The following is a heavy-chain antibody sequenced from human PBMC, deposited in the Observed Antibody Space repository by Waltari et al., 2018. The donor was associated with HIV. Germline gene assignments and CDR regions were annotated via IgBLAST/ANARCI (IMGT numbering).Heavy chain of an antibody. J-gene: IGHJ4*02. Sequence: QLQLQQSGPGLVKPSETLPLTCAISGDSVSSNSAAWNWIRQSPSRGLEWLGRTYYRSKWYHDYALSVKSRITIKPDTAKNQFSLQLNSVTPEDTAVYYCARDQVSLNIPVSGIFDYWGQGTLVTVSS. CDR3: ARDQVSLNIPVSGIFDY. CDR2: TYYRSKWYH. V-gene: IGHV6-1*01. D-gene: IGHD6-19*01. CDR1: GDSVSSNSAA.